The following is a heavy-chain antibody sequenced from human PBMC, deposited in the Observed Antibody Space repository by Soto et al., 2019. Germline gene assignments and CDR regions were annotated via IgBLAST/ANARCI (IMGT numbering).Heavy chain of an antibody. D-gene: IGHD6-19*01. V-gene: IGHV3-23*01. J-gene: IGHJ6*02. Sequence: GGSLRLSCAASGFTFSSYAMSWVRQAPGKGLEWVSAISGSGGSTYYADSVKGRFTISRDNSKNTLYLQMNSLRAEDTAVYYCAKDHPQHSSGWYRYYYYGMDVWGQGTTVTSP. CDR1: GFTFSSYA. CDR3: AKDHPQHSSGWYRYYYYGMDV. CDR2: ISGSGGST.